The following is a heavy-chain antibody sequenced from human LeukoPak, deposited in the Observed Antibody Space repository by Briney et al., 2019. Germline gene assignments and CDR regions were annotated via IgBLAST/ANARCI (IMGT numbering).Heavy chain of an antibody. D-gene: IGHD4-17*01. Sequence: PGGSLRLSCAASGFTFSSYWMHWVRQAPGKGLVWVSRINSDGSSTSYADSVKGRFTISRDNAKNSLYLQMNSLRAEDTAVYYCARGGQPHDYGDFMLDYWGQGTLVTVSS. V-gene: IGHV3-74*01. CDR2: INSDGSST. J-gene: IGHJ4*02. CDR1: GFTFSSYW. CDR3: ARGGQPHDYGDFMLDY.